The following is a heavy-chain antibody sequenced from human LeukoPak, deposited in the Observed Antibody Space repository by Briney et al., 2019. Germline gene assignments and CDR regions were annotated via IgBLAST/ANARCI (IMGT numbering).Heavy chain of an antibody. CDR3: ARDHYDFWSGYSGVDWFDP. CDR1: GFTVSSNY. V-gene: IGHV3-66*02. J-gene: IGHJ5*02. Sequence: PGGSLRLSCAASGFTVSSNYMSWVRQAPGKGLEWVSVIYSGGSTYYADSVKGRFTISRDNSKNTLYLQMNSLGAEDTAVYYCARDHYDFWSGYSGVDWFDPWGQGTLVTVSS. CDR2: IYSGGST. D-gene: IGHD3-3*01.